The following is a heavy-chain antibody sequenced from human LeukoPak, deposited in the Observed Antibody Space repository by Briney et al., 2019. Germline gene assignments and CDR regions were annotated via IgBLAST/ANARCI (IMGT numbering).Heavy chain of an antibody. V-gene: IGHV3-30*04. J-gene: IGHJ3*02. D-gene: IGHD5-18*01. CDR1: GFTFTGHS. CDR3: ARARSSYGYGDAFDI. CDR2: ISYDGSSK. Sequence: GGSLRLSCVASGFTFTGHSMHWVRQAPGKGLEWVAVISYDGSSKYYADSVKGRFTISRDNSKNTLYLQMNSLRAEDTAVYYCARARSSYGYGDAFDIWGQGTMVTVSS.